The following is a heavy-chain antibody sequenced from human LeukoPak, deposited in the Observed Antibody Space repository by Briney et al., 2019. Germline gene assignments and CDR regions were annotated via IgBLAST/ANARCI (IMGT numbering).Heavy chain of an antibody. CDR1: GGTFSSYA. Sequence: SVKVSCKASGGTFSSYAISWVRQAPGQGLEWMGRIIPILGIANYAQKFQGRVTNTADKSTSTAYMELSSLRSEDTAVYYCARSYYGSGSYFDYWGQGTLVTVSS. CDR2: IIPILGIA. CDR3: ARSYYGSGSYFDY. V-gene: IGHV1-69*04. J-gene: IGHJ4*02. D-gene: IGHD3-10*01.